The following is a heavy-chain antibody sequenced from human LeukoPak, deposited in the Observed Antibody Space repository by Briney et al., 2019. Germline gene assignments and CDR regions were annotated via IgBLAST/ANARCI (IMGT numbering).Heavy chain of an antibody. CDR1: GFTFSSYG. CDR3: AKGFSATVTTPNFDY. Sequence: GGSLRLSCAASGFTFSSYGMHWVRQAPGKGLELVAFIRYDGSNKYYADSVKGRVTISRDNSKNTQYLQMNSLRAEDTAVYYCAKGFSATVTTPNFDYWGQGTLVTVSS. D-gene: IGHD4-11*01. CDR2: IRYDGSNK. V-gene: IGHV3-30*02. J-gene: IGHJ4*02.